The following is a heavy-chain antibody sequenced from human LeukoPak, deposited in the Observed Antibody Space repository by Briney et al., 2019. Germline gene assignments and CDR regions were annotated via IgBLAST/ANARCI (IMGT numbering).Heavy chain of an antibody. J-gene: IGHJ4*02. CDR3: ARHGPYGSGSYLH. V-gene: IGHV5-51*01. CDR1: GYRFTSYW. Sequence: GESLKISCKGSGYRFTSYWIGWGRQMPGKGLEWMGIIYPGDSDTRYSPSFQGQVTISADKSISTAYLQWSSQKASDTAMYYCARHGPYGSGSYLHWGQGTLVTVSS. D-gene: IGHD3-10*01. CDR2: IYPGDSDT.